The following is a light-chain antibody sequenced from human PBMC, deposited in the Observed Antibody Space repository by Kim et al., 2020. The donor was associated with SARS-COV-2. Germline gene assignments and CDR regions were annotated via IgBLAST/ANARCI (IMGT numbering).Light chain of an antibody. CDR1: HNIYNSDSNNS. J-gene: IGKJ1*01. CDR3: QQYYSHPRT. Sequence: RATINGKASHNIYNSDSNNSIAWYQQKPGQPPKLLMYWASTREWGVPERFSGSGSGTDFTLTINSLEAEDVAVYYCQQYYSHPRTFGPGTKVDIK. V-gene: IGKV4-1*01. CDR2: WAS.